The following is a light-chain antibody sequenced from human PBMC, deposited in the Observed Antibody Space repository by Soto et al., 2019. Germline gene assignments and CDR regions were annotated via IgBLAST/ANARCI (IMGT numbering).Light chain of an antibody. CDR1: QNNKNY. Sequence: DIVVTLSPDSLAVSLGERATINCKSSQNNKNYLAWYQQKAGQPPKLLIDWASTRASGVPDRFSGSGSGTDFTLTISSLQAEDVAVYYCQLYYNSWTFGQGTKVDIK. CDR3: QLYYNSWT. V-gene: IGKV4-1*01. J-gene: IGKJ1*01. CDR2: WAS.